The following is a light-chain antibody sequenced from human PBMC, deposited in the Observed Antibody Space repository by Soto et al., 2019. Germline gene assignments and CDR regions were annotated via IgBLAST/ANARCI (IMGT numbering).Light chain of an antibody. V-gene: IGLV1-40*01. Sequence: QSVLTQPPSVSGALGQRVTISCTGSSSNIGAYYDVHWYQQVPGTAPKLLIFSNTNRPSGVPDRFSGSKSGTSASLAITGLQAEDEADYYCKSYDTSLRDYVSGTGTKVTVL. CDR1: SSNIGAYYD. J-gene: IGLJ1*01. CDR3: KSYDTSLRDYV. CDR2: SNT.